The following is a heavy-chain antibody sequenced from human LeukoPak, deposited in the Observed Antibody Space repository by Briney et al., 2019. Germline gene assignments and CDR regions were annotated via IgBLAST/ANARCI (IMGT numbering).Heavy chain of an antibody. V-gene: IGHV1-69*05. CDR1: GGTFSSYA. J-gene: IGHJ3*02. CDR3: ARDGGYSSSSRGGAFDI. Sequence: ASVKVSCKASGGTFSSYAISWVRQAPGQGLEWMGGIIPIFGTANYAQKFQGRVTITTDESTSTAYMELSSLRSEDTAVYYCARDGGYSSSSRGGAFDIWGQGTMVTVSS. D-gene: IGHD6-6*01. CDR2: IIPIFGTA.